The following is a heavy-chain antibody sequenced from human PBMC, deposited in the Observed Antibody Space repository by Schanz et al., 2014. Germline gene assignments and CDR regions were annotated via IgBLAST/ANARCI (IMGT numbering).Heavy chain of an antibody. CDR3: ARKMKLGVYGGKGHDSLDI. J-gene: IGHJ3*02. CDR2: INWSDGGST. CDR1: GFTFENYA. Sequence: EVQLVESGGGVVRPGGSLRLSCAASGFTFENYALTWVRQVPGKGLEWVSRINWSDGGSTGYADSVRGRFTISRDNAKNSLYLEMNSLRVEDTAVYYCARKMKLGVYGGKGHDSLDIWGQGTMXTVSS. D-gene: IGHD4-17*01. V-gene: IGHV3-20*04.